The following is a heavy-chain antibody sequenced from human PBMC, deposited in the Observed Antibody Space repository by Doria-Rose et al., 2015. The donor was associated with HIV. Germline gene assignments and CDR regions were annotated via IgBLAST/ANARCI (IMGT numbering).Heavy chain of an antibody. CDR1: GVSLSSPGMG. CDR2: IFSDDAR. V-gene: IGHV2-26*01. J-gene: IGHJ4*02. CDR3: ARIKSSRWYHKYYVDF. Sequence: QVTLKESGPVLVKPTETLTLTCTVSGVSLSSPGMGVSWIRQPPGKALEWLAHIFSDDARSYNTSLQSRLTISSGTYKCQVVFTMTDMDRVDTATYYCARIKSSRWYHKYYVDFWGQGTLVIVSA. D-gene: IGHD6-13*01.